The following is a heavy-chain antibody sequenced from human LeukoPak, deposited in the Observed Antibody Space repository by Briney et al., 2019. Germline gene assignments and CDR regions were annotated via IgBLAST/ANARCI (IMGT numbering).Heavy chain of an antibody. V-gene: IGHV1-58*02. J-gene: IGHJ4*02. CDR2: IVVGSGNT. Sequence: GASVKVSCKASGFTFTSSAMQWVRQARGQRLEWIGWIVVGSGNTNYAQKSQERVTITRDMSTSTAYMELSSLRSEDTAVYYCAKESWSEGTMIVAFFDYWGQGTLVTVSS. CDR1: GFTFTSSA. D-gene: IGHD3-22*01. CDR3: AKESWSEGTMIVAFFDY.